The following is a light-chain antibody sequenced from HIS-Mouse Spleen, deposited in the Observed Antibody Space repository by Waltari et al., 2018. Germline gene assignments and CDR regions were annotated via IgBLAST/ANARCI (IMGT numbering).Light chain of an antibody. J-gene: IGLJ2*01. V-gene: IGLV4-69*01. CDR2: LNSDGSH. Sequence: QLVLTQSPSASASLAASVKLTCTLTSGHRSYAIAWHQPQPEKGPRYLMKLNSDGSHSKGDGIPDRFSGSSSGAERYLTISSLQSEDEADYYCQTWGTGIHVVFGGGTKLTVL. CDR3: QTWGTGIHVV. CDR1: SGHRSYA.